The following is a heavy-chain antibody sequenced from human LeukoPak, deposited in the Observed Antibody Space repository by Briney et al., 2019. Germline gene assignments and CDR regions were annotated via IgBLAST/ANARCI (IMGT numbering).Heavy chain of an antibody. Sequence: SETLSLTCTVSDGSISSYYWSWIRQPAGKGLEWIGRIYTSGSTNYNPSLKSRVTMSVDTSKNQFSLKLSSVTAADTAVYYCARGLRYYDSSGYRTGYWFDPWGQGALVAVSS. CDR2: IYTSGST. D-gene: IGHD3-22*01. J-gene: IGHJ5*02. CDR3: ARGLRYYDSSGYRTGYWFDP. V-gene: IGHV4-4*07. CDR1: DGSISSYY.